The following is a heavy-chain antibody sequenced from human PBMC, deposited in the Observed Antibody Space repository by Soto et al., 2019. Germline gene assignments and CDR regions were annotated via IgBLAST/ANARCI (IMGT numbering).Heavy chain of an antibody. CDR3: AKDRAQYCSGGNCYSGEWFDP. J-gene: IGHJ5*02. CDR2: ISYSGNT. V-gene: IGHV4-31*03. D-gene: IGHD2-15*01. Sequence: QVQLQESGPGLVKPSQTLSLTCTVSGGSISSGGYYWNWIRQHPGKGLDWIGYISYSGNTYYNPSRQSRVTISAHTSKNQFSLKVTSVTAADTAVYYCAKDRAQYCSGGNCYSGEWFDPWGQGTLVTVSS. CDR1: GGSISSGGYY.